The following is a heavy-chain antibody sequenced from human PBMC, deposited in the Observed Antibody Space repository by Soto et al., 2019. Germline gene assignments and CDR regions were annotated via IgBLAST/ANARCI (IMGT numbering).Heavy chain of an antibody. CDR1: GYTFTKYD. J-gene: IGHJ4*02. V-gene: IGHV1-8*01. CDR2: MNPNSGNT. D-gene: IGHD1-1*01. Sequence: QVQLVQSGAEVKKPGASVKVSCKASGYTFTKYDINWVRQATGQGLEWMGWMNPNSGNTGYAQKFQGRVTMTRDTSISTAYMERSSLRSEDTAVCYCVGPWNKQWGQGTLVTVSS. CDR3: VGPWNKQ.